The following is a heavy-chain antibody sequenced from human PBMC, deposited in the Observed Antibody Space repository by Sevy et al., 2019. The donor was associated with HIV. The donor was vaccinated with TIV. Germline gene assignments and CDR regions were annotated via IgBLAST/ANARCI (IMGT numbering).Heavy chain of an antibody. CDR1: GFTFSSYG. Sequence: GGSLRLSCAASGFTFSSYGMHWVRQAPGKGLEWVAVIWYDGSNKYYADSVKGRFTISRDNSKNTLYLQMNSLRAEDTAVYYCAREIKGDYYGSGSYYNVPKKYNWFDPWGQGTLVTVSS. D-gene: IGHD3-10*01. J-gene: IGHJ5*02. CDR2: IWYDGSNK. CDR3: AREIKGDYYGSGSYYNVPKKYNWFDP. V-gene: IGHV3-33*01.